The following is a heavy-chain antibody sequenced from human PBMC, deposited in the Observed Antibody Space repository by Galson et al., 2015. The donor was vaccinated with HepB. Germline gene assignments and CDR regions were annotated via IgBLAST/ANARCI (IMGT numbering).Heavy chain of an antibody. D-gene: IGHD1-1*01. CDR3: AKRQLAGALYYFDY. CDR1: GFTFSIYA. CDR2: SGSSGDA. Sequence: SLRLSCAASGFTFSIYAMSWVRQAPGKGLEWVSTSGSSGDAYYIDSIKGRFTISRDNSKNTLFLQMNNLRVEDTAIYYCAKRQLAGALYYFDYWGQGTLVTVSS. V-gene: IGHV3-23*01. J-gene: IGHJ4*02.